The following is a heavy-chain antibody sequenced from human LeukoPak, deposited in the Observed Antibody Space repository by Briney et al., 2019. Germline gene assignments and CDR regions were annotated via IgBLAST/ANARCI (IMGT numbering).Heavy chain of an antibody. CDR1: GISISSSNSY. D-gene: IGHD3/OR15-3a*01. CDR3: ARQTGSGLFILP. V-gene: IGHV4-39*01. Sequence: SETLSLTCTVSGISISSSNSYWGWIRQPPGKGLEWIGSIYYSGNTYYNASLKSQVSISTDTSKNQFSLRLTSVTAADTAVYYCARQTGSGLFILPGGQGTLVTVSS. J-gene: IGHJ4*02. CDR2: IYYSGNT.